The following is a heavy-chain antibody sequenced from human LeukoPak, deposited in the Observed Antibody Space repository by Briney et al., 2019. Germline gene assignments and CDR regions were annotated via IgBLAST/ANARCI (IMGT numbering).Heavy chain of an antibody. CDR3: ARDAYSSASDS. Sequence: GGSLRLSCAASGFSFRTYWMTWVRQAPGKGLEWVANLSPEGSDKFYVDSVKGRFTIFRDNAKSSVYLQMSSLRVEATAVYYCARDAYSSASDSWGQGTLVSVSS. J-gene: IGHJ5*01. D-gene: IGHD2-15*01. CDR2: LSPEGSDK. CDR1: GFSFRTYW. V-gene: IGHV3-7*01.